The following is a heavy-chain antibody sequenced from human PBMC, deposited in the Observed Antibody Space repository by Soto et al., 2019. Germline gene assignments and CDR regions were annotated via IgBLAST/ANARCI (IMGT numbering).Heavy chain of an antibody. Sequence: GASVKVSCKASGYTFTSYGISWVRQAPGQGLEWMGWISAYNGNTNYAQKLQGRVTMTTDTSTSTAYMELRSLRSDDTAVYYCASSPEYSSGWSWGYWGQGTLVTVSS. CDR3: ASSPEYSSGWSWGY. D-gene: IGHD6-19*01. V-gene: IGHV1-18*01. J-gene: IGHJ4*02. CDR2: ISAYNGNT. CDR1: GYTFTSYG.